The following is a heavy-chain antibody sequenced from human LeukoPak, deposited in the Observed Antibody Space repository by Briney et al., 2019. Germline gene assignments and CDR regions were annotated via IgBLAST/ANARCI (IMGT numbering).Heavy chain of an antibody. J-gene: IGHJ4*02. CDR2: IYTSGST. D-gene: IGHD2-21*02. CDR1: GCSISSYY. CDR3: AASYCGGDCYSYYFDY. Sequence: SETLSLTCTVSGCSISSYYWSWIRQPAGKGLEWIGRIYTSGSTNYNPSLKSRVTISVDKSKNQFSLKLSSVTAAATAVYYCAASYCGGDCYSYYFDYWGQGTLVTVSS. V-gene: IGHV4-4*07.